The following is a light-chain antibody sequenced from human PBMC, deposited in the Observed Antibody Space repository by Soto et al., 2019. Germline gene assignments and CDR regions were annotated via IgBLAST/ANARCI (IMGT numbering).Light chain of an antibody. V-gene: IGKV4-1*01. J-gene: IGKJ3*01. Sequence: DVVMTQSPDSLAVSLGARATINCKSSLSVLKSLDNKNYIAWYQKKAGQPPKLLLYWASTRKSGVPDRFSGSGSGTDFTLTINSLQAEDVAVYYCHQYFSTPLTFGPGTKVEIK. CDR2: WAS. CDR3: HQYFSTPLT. CDR1: LSVLKSLDNKNY.